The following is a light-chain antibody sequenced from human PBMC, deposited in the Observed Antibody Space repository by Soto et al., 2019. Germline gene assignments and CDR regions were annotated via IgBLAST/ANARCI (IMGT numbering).Light chain of an antibody. J-gene: IGKJ5*01. CDR2: GAS. CDR1: ASITSNS. V-gene: IGKV3-20*01. Sequence: EIVLTQSPGTLSFSPGERATLSCRASASITSNSLAWYQQKPGQAPRLLISGASKRAAGIPYRFTGSGSGTDFTLTISRLEPEDFALYYCQQYGSSPITFGKGTRLEIK. CDR3: QQYGSSPIT.